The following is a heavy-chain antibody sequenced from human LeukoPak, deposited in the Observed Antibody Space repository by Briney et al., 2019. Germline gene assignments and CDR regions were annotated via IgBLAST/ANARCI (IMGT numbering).Heavy chain of an antibody. J-gene: IGHJ4*02. CDR3: ARDRVIGTMVAPYFDY. Sequence: GGSLRLSCAASGFTFSSYAMSWVRQAPGKGLEWVSAISGSGGSTYYADSVKGRFTISRDNSKNTLYLQMNSLRAEDTAVYYCARDRVIGTMVAPYFDYWGQGTLVTVSS. CDR2: ISGSGGST. V-gene: IGHV3-23*01. CDR1: GFTFSSYA. D-gene: IGHD4/OR15-4a*01.